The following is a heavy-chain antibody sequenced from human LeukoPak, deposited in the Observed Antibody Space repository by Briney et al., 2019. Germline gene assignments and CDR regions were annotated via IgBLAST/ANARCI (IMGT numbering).Heavy chain of an antibody. V-gene: IGHV4-39*02. D-gene: IGHD1-7*01. J-gene: IGHJ4*02. CDR2: IYYSGST. CDR1: GGSISSSSYY. CDR3: ARDRDWTYAGNKAFDY. Sequence: PSETLSLTCTVSGGSISSSSYYWGWIRQPPGKGLEWIGSIYYSGSTYYNPSLKSRVTISVDTSKNQFSLKLSSVTAADTAVYYCARDRDWTYAGNKAFDYWGQGILVTVSS.